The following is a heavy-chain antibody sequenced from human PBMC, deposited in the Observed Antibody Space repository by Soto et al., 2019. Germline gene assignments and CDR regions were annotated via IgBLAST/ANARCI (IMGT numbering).Heavy chain of an antibody. CDR1: GFTVSSNY. J-gene: IGHJ4*02. V-gene: IGHV3-53*01. Sequence: GGSLRLSCAASGFTVSSNYMSWVRQAPGKGLEWVSVIYSVGSTYYADSVKGRFTISRDNSKNTLYLQMNSLRAEDAAVYYCAKDLCAYSSGSCYFDYWGQGTLVTVSS. CDR2: IYSVGST. D-gene: IGHD6-19*01. CDR3: AKDLCAYSSGSCYFDY.